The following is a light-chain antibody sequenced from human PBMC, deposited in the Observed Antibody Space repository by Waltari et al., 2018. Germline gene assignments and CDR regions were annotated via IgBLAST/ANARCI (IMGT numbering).Light chain of an antibody. Sequence: QSALTQPRSVSGSPGQSVTISCTGTSSDVGGYDSVSWYQQHPGKAPKLMIYDVNKRPAGFPDRLSGSKSGNTAFLTISGLQGEDEADYYCCSFAGSPPYVFGTGTKVTVL. V-gene: IGLV2-11*01. J-gene: IGLJ1*01. CDR3: CSFAGSPPYV. CDR2: DVN. CDR1: SSDVGGYDS.